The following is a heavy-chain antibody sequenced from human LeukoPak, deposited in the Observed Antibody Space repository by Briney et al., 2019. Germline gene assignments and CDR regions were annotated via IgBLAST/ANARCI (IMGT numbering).Heavy chain of an antibody. D-gene: IGHD1-26*01. CDR2: IYYSGST. V-gene: IGHV4-61*01. CDR1: GGSISSSSDY. CDR3: ARNGPQKWELLRLQNWFDP. J-gene: IGHJ5*02. Sequence: PSETLSLTCTVSGGSISSSSDYWSWIRQPPGKGLEWIGYIYYSGSTNYNPSLKSRVTISVDTSKNQFSLKLSSVTAADTAVYYCARNGPQKWELLRLQNWFDPWGQGTLVTVSS.